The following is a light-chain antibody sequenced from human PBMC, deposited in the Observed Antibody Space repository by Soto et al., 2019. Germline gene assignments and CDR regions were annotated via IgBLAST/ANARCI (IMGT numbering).Light chain of an antibody. CDR1: QNISSY. CDR2: DVS. CDR3: QQRSHWPRT. J-gene: IGKJ1*01. Sequence: IVLTQFRATLYFSPGKRATCARRASQNISSYLIWYQQKPGQAPRLLIYDVSNRATGIPARFSGSGSGTDFSLTISSLEPEDFAVYYCQQRSHWPRTFGQGTKVDIK. V-gene: IGKV3-11*01.